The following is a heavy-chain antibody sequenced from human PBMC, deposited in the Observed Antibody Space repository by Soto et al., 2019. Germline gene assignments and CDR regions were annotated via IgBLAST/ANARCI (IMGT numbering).Heavy chain of an antibody. CDR3: ASVVRQNCGGDCYQDY. CDR1: GGSISSGDYY. D-gene: IGHD2-21*02. Sequence: QVQLQESGPGLVKPSQTLSLTCTVSGGSISSGDYYWSWIRQPPGKGLEWIGYIYYSGSTYYNPSHKSRVTISVDTSKNQFSLKLSSVTAADTAVYYCASVVRQNCGGDCYQDYWGQGTLFTVSS. V-gene: IGHV4-30-4*01. J-gene: IGHJ4*02. CDR2: IYYSGST.